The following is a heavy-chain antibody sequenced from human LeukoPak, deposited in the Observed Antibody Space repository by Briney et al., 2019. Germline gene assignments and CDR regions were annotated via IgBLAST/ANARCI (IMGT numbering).Heavy chain of an antibody. CDR2: IKQDGSEK. Sequence: GGSLRLSCAASGFTFSSYWMSWVRQAPGKGLEWVANIKQDGSEKYYVDSVKGRFTISRDNAKNSLYLQMNSLRAEDTAVYYCAREGGYYDSSGYGGGDYWGQGTLVTVSS. D-gene: IGHD3-22*01. CDR3: AREGGYYDSSGYGGGDY. V-gene: IGHV3-7*01. CDR1: GFTFSSYW. J-gene: IGHJ4*02.